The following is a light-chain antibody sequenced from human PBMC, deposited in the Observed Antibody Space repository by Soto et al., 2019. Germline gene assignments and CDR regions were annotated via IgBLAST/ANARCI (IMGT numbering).Light chain of an antibody. V-gene: IGLV1-44*01. J-gene: IGLJ1*01. CDR3: AAWDDSLNGYV. CDR1: SSNIGNST. CDR2: ANN. Sequence: QSVLTQAPSASGTPGQRVTISCSGSSSNIGNSTVNWYQQFPGTAPKLLIYANNRRPSGVPDRFSGSKSGTSASLAISGLQSEDEADYHCAAWDDSLNGYVFAAGTKVTVL.